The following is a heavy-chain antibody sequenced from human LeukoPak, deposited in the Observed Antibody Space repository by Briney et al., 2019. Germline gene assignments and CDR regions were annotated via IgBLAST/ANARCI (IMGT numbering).Heavy chain of an antibody. CDR2: IKEDGSEK. D-gene: IGHD3-16*02. CDR3: ARVSREVDYFSSYRAVDY. J-gene: IGHJ4*02. CDR1: GFTFSSYW. V-gene: IGHV3-7*01. Sequence: GGSLRLSCAASGFTFSSYWMSWVRQAPGKGLEWVANIKEDGSEKTYVDSVKGRFTISRDNAKNSLYLQMNSLRAEDTAVYYCARVSREVDYFSSYRAVDYGGQGTLVTVSA.